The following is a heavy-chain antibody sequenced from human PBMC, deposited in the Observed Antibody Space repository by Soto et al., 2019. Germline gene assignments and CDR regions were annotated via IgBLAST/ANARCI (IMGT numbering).Heavy chain of an antibody. V-gene: IGHV4-30-4*01. D-gene: IGHD3-3*01. CDR1: GGSISSGDYY. J-gene: IGHJ4*02. CDR2: IYYSGST. Sequence: PSETLSLTCTVSGGSISSGDYYWSWIRQPPGKGLEWIGYIYYSGSTYYNPSLKSRVTISVDTSKNQFSLKLSSVTAADTAVYYCARAGGYDFWSGYSYFDYWGQGTLVPVSS. CDR3: ARAGGYDFWSGYSYFDY.